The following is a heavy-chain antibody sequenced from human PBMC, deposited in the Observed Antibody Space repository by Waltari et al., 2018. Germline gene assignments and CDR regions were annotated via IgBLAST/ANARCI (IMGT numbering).Heavy chain of an antibody. V-gene: IGHV4-59*09. Sequence: STNYNPSLKSRATISVDTSKNQFSLKLSSVTAADTAVYYCARGTLGSNDFWSGLYYFDYWGQGTLVTVSS. CDR3: ARGTLGSNDFWSGLYYFDY. J-gene: IGHJ4*02. D-gene: IGHD3-3*01. CDR2: ST.